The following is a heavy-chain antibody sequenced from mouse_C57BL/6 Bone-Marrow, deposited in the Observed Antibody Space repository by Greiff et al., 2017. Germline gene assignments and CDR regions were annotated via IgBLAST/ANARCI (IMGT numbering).Heavy chain of an antibody. CDR1: GYTFTSYW. V-gene: IGHV1-64*01. J-gene: IGHJ4*01. CDR3: AREEYYGGSYDYAMDY. Sequence: QVQLQQSGAELVKPGASVKLSCKASGYTFTSYWMHWVKQRPGQGLEWIGMIHPNSGSTNYNEKFKSKATLTVDKSSSTAYMQLSSLTSEDSAVSYGAREEYYGGSYDYAMDYWGQGTSVTVSS. CDR2: IHPNSGST. D-gene: IGHD1-1*01.